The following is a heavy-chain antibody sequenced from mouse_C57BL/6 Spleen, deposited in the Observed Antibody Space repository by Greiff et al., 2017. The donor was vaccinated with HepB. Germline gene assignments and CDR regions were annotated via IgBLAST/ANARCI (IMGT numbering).Heavy chain of an antibody. D-gene: IGHD1-1*01. J-gene: IGHJ2*01. CDR1: GFTFSDYY. V-gene: IGHV5-16*01. CDR3: ARGHGSSPFDY. Sequence: DVKLVESEGGLVQPGSSMKLSCTASGFTFSDYYMAWVRQVPEKGLEWVANINYDGSSTYYLDSLKSRFIISRDNAKNILYLQMSSLKSEDTATYYCARGHGSSPFDYWGQGTTLTVSS. CDR2: INYDGSST.